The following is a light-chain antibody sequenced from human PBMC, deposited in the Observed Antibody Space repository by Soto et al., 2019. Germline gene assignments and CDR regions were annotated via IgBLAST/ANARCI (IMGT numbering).Light chain of an antibody. CDR3: QQYNNYPYT. V-gene: IGKV1-5*03. Sequence: GDRVTITCRASQRISSWLAWYQQKPGKAPKLLIYKASTLESGVPSRFSGSGSGTDFTLTIDSLHPDDFATYYCQQYNNYPYTFGQGTTLETK. CDR1: QRISSW. CDR2: KAS. J-gene: IGKJ2*01.